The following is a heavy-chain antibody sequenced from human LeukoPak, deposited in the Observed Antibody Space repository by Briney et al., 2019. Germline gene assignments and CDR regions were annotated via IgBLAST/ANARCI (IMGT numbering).Heavy chain of an antibody. Sequence: GGSLRLSCAASGFTVSSNYMSWVRQAPGKGLEWVSVIYSGGSTYYADSVKGRFTISRDNSKNTLYLQMNSLRAEDTAVYYCAREVRSSSDLYYYDTRPLGYWGQGTLVTVSS. CDR3: AREVRSSSDLYYYDTRPLGY. CDR1: GFTVSSNY. V-gene: IGHV3-53*01. CDR2: IYSGGST. J-gene: IGHJ4*02. D-gene: IGHD3-22*01.